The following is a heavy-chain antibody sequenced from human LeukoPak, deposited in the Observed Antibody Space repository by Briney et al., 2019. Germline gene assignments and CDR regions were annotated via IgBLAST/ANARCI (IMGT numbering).Heavy chain of an antibody. J-gene: IGHJ6*03. CDR2: ISYDGSNK. V-gene: IGHV3-30*04. Sequence: PGGSLRLSCAASGFTFSSYAMHWVRQAPGKGLEWVAVISYDGSNKYYADSVKGRFTISRDNSKNTLYLQMNSLRAEDTAVYYCARDGGTIYYYMDVWGKGTTVTVSS. D-gene: IGHD1-1*01. CDR3: ARDGGTIYYYMDV. CDR1: GFTFSSYA.